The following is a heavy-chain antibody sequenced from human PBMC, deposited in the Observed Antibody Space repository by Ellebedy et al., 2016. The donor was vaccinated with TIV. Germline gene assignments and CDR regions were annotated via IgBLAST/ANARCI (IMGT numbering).Heavy chain of an antibody. V-gene: IGHV4-34*01. CDR1: GGSFSGYY. CDR3: ARGLARDY. Sequence: MPSETLSLTCAVYGGSFSGYYLRWIRQPPGKGLEWIGEITHSGSTNYNPSLKSRVTISVDTSKNQFSLNLSSVTAADTAVYYCARGLARDYWGQGTLVTVSS. J-gene: IGHJ4*02. CDR2: ITHSGST.